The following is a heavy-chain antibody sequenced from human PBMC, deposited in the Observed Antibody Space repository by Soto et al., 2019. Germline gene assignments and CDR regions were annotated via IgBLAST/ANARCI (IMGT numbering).Heavy chain of an antibody. CDR1: GFTFSDYY. Sequence: QVQLVESGGGLVKPGXXLRLSCAASGFTFSDYYMSWIRQAPGKGLEWVSYISSSSTYTNYADPGKSRYTIPRDNAKNSLYLQMNNLRVEDTAVYYWARRLSGIYGMDVWGPGTTVTVAS. V-gene: IGHV3-11*05. CDR2: ISSSSTYT. CDR3: ARRLSGIYGMDV. D-gene: IGHD5-12*01. J-gene: IGHJ6*02.